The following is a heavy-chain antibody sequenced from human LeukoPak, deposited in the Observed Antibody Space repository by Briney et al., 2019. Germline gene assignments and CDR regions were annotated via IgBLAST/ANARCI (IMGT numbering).Heavy chain of an antibody. CDR3: ARDNYDSSGYYYNFDS. CDR1: GFTFSSYW. D-gene: IGHD3-22*01. V-gene: IGHV3-74*01. J-gene: IGHJ4*02. Sequence: GGFLRLSCAASGFTFSSYWRHWVRQAPGVGLVWVSLISSDGSSTSFADSVKGRFTISRDNARNTLYLQMSSLRAEDTAVYYCARDNYDSSGYYYNFDSWGQGTLVTVSS. CDR2: ISSDGSST.